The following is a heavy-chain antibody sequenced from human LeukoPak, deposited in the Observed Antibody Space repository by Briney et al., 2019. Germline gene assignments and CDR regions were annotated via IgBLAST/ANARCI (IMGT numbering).Heavy chain of an antibody. Sequence: SQTLSLTCAISGDSVSSNSAAWTWIRQSPSRGLEWLGRTYYRSKWYNDYAVSLKSRISINPDTSKNQFSLQLNSVTPEDTAVYYCSRSDGGSDFDYWGQGTLVTVSS. D-gene: IGHD5-24*01. J-gene: IGHJ4*02. CDR1: GDSVSSNSAA. CDR2: TYYRSKWYN. V-gene: IGHV6-1*01. CDR3: SRSDGGSDFDY.